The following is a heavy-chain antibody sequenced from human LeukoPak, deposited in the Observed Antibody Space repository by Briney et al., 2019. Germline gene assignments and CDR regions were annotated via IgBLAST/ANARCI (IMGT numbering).Heavy chain of an antibody. J-gene: IGHJ4*02. D-gene: IGHD2-2*01. CDR1: GYTFTSYA. Sequence: AASVKVSCKASGYTFTSYAMNWVRQAPGQGLEWMGWINTHSGSPTYSQGFIGRYVFSLDTSGSTAYLQISSLKAEDTAVYYCARDRLVTSWLDYWGQGTLVTVSS. V-gene: IGHV7-4-1*02. CDR3: ARDRLVTSWLDY. CDR2: INTHSGSP.